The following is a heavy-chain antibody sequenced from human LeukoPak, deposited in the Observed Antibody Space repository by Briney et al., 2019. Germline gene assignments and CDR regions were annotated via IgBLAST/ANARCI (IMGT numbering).Heavy chain of an antibody. Sequence: GRSLRLSCAASGFTFNSYATHWVRQAPGKGLEWVAVISYDGSNKYYADSVKDRFTISRDNSKNTLYLQMNSLRVEDTAVYYCARDPRGWGQGTLVTVSS. D-gene: IGHD3-10*01. V-gene: IGHV3-30-3*01. CDR1: GFTFNSYA. CDR3: ARDPRG. CDR2: ISYDGSNK. J-gene: IGHJ4*02.